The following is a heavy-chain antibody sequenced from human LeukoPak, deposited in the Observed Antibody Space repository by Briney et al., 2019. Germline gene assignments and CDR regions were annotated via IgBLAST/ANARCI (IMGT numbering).Heavy chain of an antibody. CDR3: ARDNYDSSGYYFD. CDR1: GFTFSSYE. CDR2: ISSSGSNT. V-gene: IGHV3-48*03. J-gene: IGHJ4*02. Sequence: PGRSLRLSCAGSGFTFSSYEMNWVRQAPGKGLEWVSYISSSGSNTYYADSVKGRFTISRDNAKNSLYLKMNSLRAEHTAVYYCARDNYDSSGYYFDWGQGALLTVSS. D-gene: IGHD3-22*01.